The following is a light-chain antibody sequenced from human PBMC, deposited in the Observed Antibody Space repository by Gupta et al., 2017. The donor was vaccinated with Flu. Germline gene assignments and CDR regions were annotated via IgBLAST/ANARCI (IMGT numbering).Light chain of an antibody. Sequence: PSSLSAAVGDRVTITCRASETINNYLNWYQQKPGEAPKFLLSTASSLQSGAPSRFSGSGSGTEFTLTISNLQPGDFATYYCQQSYNTPLTFGGGTKVEIK. CDR2: TAS. CDR3: QQSYNTPLT. J-gene: IGKJ4*01. CDR1: ETINNY. V-gene: IGKV1-39*01.